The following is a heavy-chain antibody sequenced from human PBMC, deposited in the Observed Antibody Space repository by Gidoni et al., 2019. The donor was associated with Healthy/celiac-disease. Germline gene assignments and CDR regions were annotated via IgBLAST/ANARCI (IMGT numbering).Heavy chain of an antibody. J-gene: IGHJ4*02. CDR3: ARDGYGDYGEIDY. V-gene: IGHV3-30-3*01. Sequence: QVQLVESGGGVVQPGRSLRLSCEASGFTFSSYAMHWVRQAPGKGLEWVAVISYDGSNKYYADSVKGRFTISRDNSKNTLYLQMNSLRAEDTAVYYCARDGYGDYGEIDYWGQGTLVTVSS. CDR1: GFTFSSYA. CDR2: ISYDGSNK. D-gene: IGHD4-17*01.